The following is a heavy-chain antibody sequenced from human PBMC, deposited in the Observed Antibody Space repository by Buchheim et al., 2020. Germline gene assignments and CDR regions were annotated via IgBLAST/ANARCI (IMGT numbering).Heavy chain of an antibody. CDR1: GFTFSSYG. CDR2: ISYDGSNK. Sequence: QVQLVESGGGVVQPGRSLRLSCAASGFTFSSYGMHWVRQAPGKGLEWVAVISYDGSNKYYADSVTGRFIISRDNSKNTLYLQMNSLRAEDTAVYYCAKDDAASYLYYYGMDVWGQGTT. J-gene: IGHJ6*02. V-gene: IGHV3-30*18. D-gene: IGHD1-26*01. CDR3: AKDDAASYLYYYGMDV.